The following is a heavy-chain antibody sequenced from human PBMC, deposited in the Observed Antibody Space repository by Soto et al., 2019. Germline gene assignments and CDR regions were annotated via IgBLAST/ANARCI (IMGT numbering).Heavy chain of an antibody. V-gene: IGHV4-4*07. CDR2: IYTSGTT. J-gene: IGHJ4*02. CDR3: AREDYYDTGYYVV. Sequence: SETLSLTCTVSGRSMSGYYWSWIRQPAGERLEWIGRIYTSGTTDFNPSLKGRVTMSVDTSKNQFSLKLTSVTAADTALYYCAREDYYDTGYYVVWGQGTQVTV. CDR1: GRSMSGYY. D-gene: IGHD3-9*01.